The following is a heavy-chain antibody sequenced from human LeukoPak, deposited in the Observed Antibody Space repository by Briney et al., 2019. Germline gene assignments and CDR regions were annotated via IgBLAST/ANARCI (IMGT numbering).Heavy chain of an antibody. CDR2: ISVRSNYR. CDR1: GYTFSDFS. CDR3: VRLSRNNDRSGYYYYYDY. J-gene: IGHJ4*02. V-gene: IGHV3-21*01. D-gene: IGHD3-22*01. Sequence: GGSLTLSCAASGYTFSDFSVNWVRQAPGKGLEWVSSISVRSNYRYYADSVRGRFTISRDDARDSLFLQMNSLRAEDTAAYFCVRLSRNNDRSGYYYYYDYWGQGTLVTVSS.